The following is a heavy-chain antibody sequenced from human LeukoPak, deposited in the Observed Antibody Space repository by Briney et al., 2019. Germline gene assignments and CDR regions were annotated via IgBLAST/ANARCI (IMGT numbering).Heavy chain of an antibody. CDR3: AREHYDFWSGYFDY. CDR1: GGSISSGSYY. CDR2: IYTSGST. J-gene: IGHJ4*02. V-gene: IGHV4-61*02. Sequence: SQTLSPTCTVSGGSISSGSYYWSWIRQPAGKGLEWIGRIYTSGSTNYNPSLKSRVTISVDTSKNQFSLKLSSVTAADTAVYYCAREHYDFWSGYFDYWGQGTLVTVSS. D-gene: IGHD3-3*01.